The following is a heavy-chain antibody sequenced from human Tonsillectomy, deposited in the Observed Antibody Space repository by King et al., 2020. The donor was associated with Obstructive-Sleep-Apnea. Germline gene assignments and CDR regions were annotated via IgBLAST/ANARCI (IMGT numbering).Heavy chain of an antibody. CDR2: ISGSADST. D-gene: IGHD6-19*01. CDR3: AKLAVAASGGEY. Sequence: VQLVESGGGLVQPGGSLRLSCAASGFTFSTYAMNWVRQAPGKGLEWVSAISGSADSTYYADSVQGRVTISRDNSKNTLYLQMNSLRAEDTAVYYCAKLAVAASGGEYWGQGTLVTVSS. CDR1: GFTFSTYA. V-gene: IGHV3-23*04. J-gene: IGHJ4*02.